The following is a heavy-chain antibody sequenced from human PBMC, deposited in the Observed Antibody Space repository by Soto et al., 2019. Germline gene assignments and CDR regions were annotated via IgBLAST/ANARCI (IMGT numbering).Heavy chain of an antibody. V-gene: IGHV4-31*03. CDR1: GGSISSGGYY. Sequence: PSETLSLTCTVSGGSISSGGYYWSWIRQHPGKGLEWIGYIYYSGSTYYNPSLKSRVTISVDTSKNQFSLKLSSVTAADTAVYYCARGQYFRAITFEGLDVKEPNFDYWDQGTRVTVSS. J-gene: IGHJ4*02. CDR3: ARGQYFRAITFEGLDVKEPNFDY. CDR2: IYYSGST. D-gene: IGHD3-16*02.